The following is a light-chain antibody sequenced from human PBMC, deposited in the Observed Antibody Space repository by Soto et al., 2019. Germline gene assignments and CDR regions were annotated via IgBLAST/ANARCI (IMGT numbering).Light chain of an antibody. V-gene: IGKV1-39*01. J-gene: IGKJ1*01. CDR1: QSISSY. CDR2: AAS. Sequence: DIQMTQSPSSLSASVGDRVTITCRASQSISSYLIWYQQKPGKAPKLLIYAASSLQSGVPSRFSVSGSGTDFTLTISRLQPEDFATYYCQQSYSTPWTYGQGTKVEIK. CDR3: QQSYSTPWT.